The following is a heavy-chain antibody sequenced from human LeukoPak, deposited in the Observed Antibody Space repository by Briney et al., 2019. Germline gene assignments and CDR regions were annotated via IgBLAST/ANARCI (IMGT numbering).Heavy chain of an antibody. D-gene: IGHD4-17*01. Sequence: SGGSLRLSCAASGFTFSSYWMSWVRQAPGRGLEWVANIKQDGSEKYYAESVKGRFTISRDNAENSLYLQMNSLRAEDTAVYYCATCYNDDYGYFQHWGQGTLVTVSS. CDR1: GFTFSSYW. J-gene: IGHJ1*01. V-gene: IGHV3-7*01. CDR2: IKQDGSEK. CDR3: ATCYNDDYGYFQH.